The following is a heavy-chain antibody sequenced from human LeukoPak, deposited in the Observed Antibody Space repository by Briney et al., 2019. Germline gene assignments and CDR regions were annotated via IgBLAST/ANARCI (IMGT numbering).Heavy chain of an antibody. D-gene: IGHD7-27*01. CDR1: GFTFSDYS. CDR3: ARDLNWGFDY. J-gene: IGHJ4*02. V-gene: IGHV3-48*04. Sequence: GGSLRLSCAASGFTFSDYSMNWVRQAPGKGLEWVSNIRGSGEGLGSGVYYADSVKGRFTISRDNAKNSLYLQMNSLSAEDTAFYFCARDLNWGFDYWGQGAPVTVFS. CDR2: IRGSGEGLGSGV.